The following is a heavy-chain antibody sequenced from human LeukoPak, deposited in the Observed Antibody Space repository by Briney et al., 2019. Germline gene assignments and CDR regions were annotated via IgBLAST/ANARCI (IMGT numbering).Heavy chain of an antibody. CDR1: GFTFSRTY. J-gene: IGHJ4*02. D-gene: IGHD3-3*01. Sequence: GGSLRLSCAASGFTFSRTYMSWVRQAPGKGLERVSVSYAAGGTDYADSVKGRFTISRDNSKSTLYLQMSSLRAEDTAIYYCAKDPWNWGQGTLVTVSS. V-gene: IGHV3-53*01. CDR2: SYAAGGT. CDR3: AKDPWN.